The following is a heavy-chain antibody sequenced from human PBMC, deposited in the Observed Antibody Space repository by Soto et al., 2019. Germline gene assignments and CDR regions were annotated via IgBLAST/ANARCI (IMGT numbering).Heavy chain of an antibody. CDR1: GFTFDDYA. V-gene: IGHV3-9*01. CDR3: ANGHGGQYSYGYY. Sequence: GGSLRLSCAASGFTFDDYAMHWVRQAPGKGLEWVSGISWNSGSIGYADSVKGRFTISRDNAKNSLYLQMNSLRAEDTALYYCANGHGGQYSYGYYWGQGTLVTVSS. D-gene: IGHD5-18*01. CDR2: ISWNSGSI. J-gene: IGHJ4*02.